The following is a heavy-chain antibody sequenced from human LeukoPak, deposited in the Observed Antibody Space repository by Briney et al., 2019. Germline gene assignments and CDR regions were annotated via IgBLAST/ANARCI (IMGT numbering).Heavy chain of an antibody. CDR1: GFTFSSYA. CDR3: VSFYETY. D-gene: IGHD2/OR15-2a*01. CDR2: INSDGSWT. J-gene: IGHJ4*02. Sequence: GGSLRLSCAASGFTFSSYAMSWVRQAPGKGLEWVSHINSDGSWTSYADSVKGRFTISKDNAKNTVYLQMNSLRAEDTAVYYCVSFYETYWGRGTLVTVSS. V-gene: IGHV3-74*01.